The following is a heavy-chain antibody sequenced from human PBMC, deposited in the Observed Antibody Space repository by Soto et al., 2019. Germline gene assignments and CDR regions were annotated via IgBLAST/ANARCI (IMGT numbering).Heavy chain of an antibody. V-gene: IGHV3-30*18. CDR1: GFSFSDYG. CDR2: TSYDGSKT. D-gene: IGHD3-3*01. CDR3: AKTRTIFGVVSRHYFDY. J-gene: IGHJ4*02. Sequence: QVQLVESGGGVVQPGRSQRLSCAASGFSFSDYGMHWVRQPPGKGLEWVAYTSYDGSKTYYADSVMGRFTISRDNSKNTLFLQMNSLRPEDTDMYYCAKTRTIFGVVSRHYFDYWGQGTLVTVSS.